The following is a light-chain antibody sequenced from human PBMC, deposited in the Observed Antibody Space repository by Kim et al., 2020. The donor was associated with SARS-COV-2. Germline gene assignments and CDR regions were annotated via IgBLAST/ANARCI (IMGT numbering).Light chain of an antibody. Sequence: DTVMTQTPLSLSVTPGQPASISCKSSQSLLYSDGKTYLYWYLQKPGQSPQILIYEVSNRFSGAPDRFSGSGSGTDFTLKISRVEAEDVGVYYCMQSMQFPPTFGGGTKVEI. CDR1: QSLLYSDGKTY. V-gene: IGKV2D-29*02. CDR2: EVS. J-gene: IGKJ4*01. CDR3: MQSMQFPPT.